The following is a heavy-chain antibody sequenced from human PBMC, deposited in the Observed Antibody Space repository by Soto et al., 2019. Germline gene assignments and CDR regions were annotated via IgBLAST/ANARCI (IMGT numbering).Heavy chain of an antibody. J-gene: IGHJ3*02. CDR2: IYYSGST. D-gene: IGHD5-18*01. CDR3: ARRYGKNAFDI. CDR1: GGSISSYY. V-gene: IGHV4-59*01. Sequence: PSETLSLTCTVSGGSISSYYWSWIRQPPGKGLEWIGYIYYSGSTNYNPSLESRVTISVDTSKNQFSLKLSSVTAADTAVYYCARRYGKNAFDIWGQGTMVTVSS.